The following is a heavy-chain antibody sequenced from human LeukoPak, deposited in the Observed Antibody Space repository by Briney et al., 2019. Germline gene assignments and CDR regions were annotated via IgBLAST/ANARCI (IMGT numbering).Heavy chain of an antibody. CDR1: GGSISSGHC. Sequence: PSATLSLTCAVSGGSISSGHCWSWVRQPPGKGLEWIGEIYDGWNPHYNPSPNSNPSLKSRVTLSVDKSNNQFYLKLNSVTAADTAVYYCARHQVGANTFDLWGQGTLVTVSS. CDR2: IYDGWNPHYNPSP. D-gene: IGHD1-26*01. CDR3: ARHQVGANTFDL. V-gene: IGHV4-4*02. J-gene: IGHJ4*02.